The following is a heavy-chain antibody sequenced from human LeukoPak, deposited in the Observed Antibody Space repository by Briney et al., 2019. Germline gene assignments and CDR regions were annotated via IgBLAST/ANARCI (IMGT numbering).Heavy chain of an antibody. CDR3: AREDIVVVVAATGWFDP. J-gene: IGHJ5*02. D-gene: IGHD2-15*01. CDR1: GYTFSGYY. Sequence: ASVKVSCKASGYTFSGYYMHWVRQAPGQGLEWMGWINPRSGGTKYAQKFQGRVTMTRDTSINTAYMELSRLRSDDTAVYYCAREDIVVVVAATGWFDPWGQGTLVTVSS. CDR2: INPRSGGT. V-gene: IGHV1-2*02.